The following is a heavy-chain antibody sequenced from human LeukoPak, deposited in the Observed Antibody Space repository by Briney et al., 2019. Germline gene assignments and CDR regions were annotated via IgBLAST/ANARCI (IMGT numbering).Heavy chain of an antibody. J-gene: IGHJ4*02. CDR1: GFTFRIYA. V-gene: IGHV3-64*01. CDR2: ISSNGGST. Sequence: GGSLRLSCTASGFTFRIYAMHWVRQSPGKGLEYVSAISSNGGSTYYANSVKGRFTISRVNSKNTLYLQMGNLRTEDMAVYYCARDLRGDIVSVPAAPDSWGLGTLVTVSS. CDR3: ARDLRGDIVSVPAAPDS. D-gene: IGHD2-2*01.